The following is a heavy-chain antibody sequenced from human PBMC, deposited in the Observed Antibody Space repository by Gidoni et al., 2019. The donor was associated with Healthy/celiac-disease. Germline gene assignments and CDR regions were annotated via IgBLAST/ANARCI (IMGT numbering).Heavy chain of an antibody. D-gene: IGHD2-15*01. V-gene: IGHV1-3*01. Sequence: QVQLVQSGAEVKKPGASVKVSCKASGYTFTSYAMHWVRQAPGQRLEWMGWINAGNGNTKYSQKFQGRVTITRDTSASTAYMELSSLRSEDTAVYYCARESLQDIVVVVAERNWFDPWGQGTLVTVSS. CDR2: INAGNGNT. J-gene: IGHJ5*02. CDR3: ARESLQDIVVVVAERNWFDP. CDR1: GYTFTSYA.